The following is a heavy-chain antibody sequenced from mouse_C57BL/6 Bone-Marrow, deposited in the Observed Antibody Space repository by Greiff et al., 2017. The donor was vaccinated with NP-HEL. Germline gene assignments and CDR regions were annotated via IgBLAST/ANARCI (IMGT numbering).Heavy chain of an antibody. CDR1: GYTFTDHT. CDR3: ARLSVVATDGWYFDV. CDR2: IYPRDGST. Sequence: QVQLQQSDAELVKPGASVKISCKVSGYTFTDHTIHWMKQRPEQGLAWIGYIYPRDGSTKYNEKFKGKATLTADKSSSTAYMQLNSLTSEDSAVYFCARLSVVATDGWYFDVWGTGTTVTVSS. D-gene: IGHD1-1*01. J-gene: IGHJ1*03. V-gene: IGHV1-78*01.